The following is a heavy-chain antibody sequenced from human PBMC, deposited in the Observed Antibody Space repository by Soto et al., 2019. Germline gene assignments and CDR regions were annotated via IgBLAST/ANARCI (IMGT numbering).Heavy chain of an antibody. Sequence: GGSLRLSCAASGFTFSSYWMSWVRQAPGKGLEWVANIKQDGSEKYYVDSVKGRFTISRDNAKNSLYLQMNSLRAEDTAVYYCARYKWYYYGSGSPYYYMDVWGKGTTVTVSS. CDR3: ARYKWYYYGSGSPYYYMDV. CDR2: IKQDGSEK. D-gene: IGHD3-10*01. V-gene: IGHV3-7*01. CDR1: GFTFSSYW. J-gene: IGHJ6*03.